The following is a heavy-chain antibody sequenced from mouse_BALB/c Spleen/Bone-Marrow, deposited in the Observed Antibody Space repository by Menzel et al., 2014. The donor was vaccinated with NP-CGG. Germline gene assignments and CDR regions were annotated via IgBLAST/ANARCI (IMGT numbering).Heavy chain of an antibody. CDR1: GFTLSTYA. D-gene: IGHD2-3*01. Sequence: EVQVVESGGGLVKPAGSLNLSCAASGFTLSTYAMSCVRQNPQKRLVWVASISSGGAIYDVDSLNGRFTISRENARNILYLQMNSLRSEDTAMYYCARGPSSLMAWFAYWGQGTLVTVSA. CDR2: ISSGGAI. J-gene: IGHJ3*01. V-gene: IGHV5-6-5*01. CDR3: ARGPSSLMAWFAY.